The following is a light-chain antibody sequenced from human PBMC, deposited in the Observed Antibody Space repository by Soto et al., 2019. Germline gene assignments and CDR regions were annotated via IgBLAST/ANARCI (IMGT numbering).Light chain of an antibody. CDR3: QQLNSYPIT. V-gene: IGKV1-13*02. J-gene: IGKJ5*01. CDR1: QGISSA. CDR2: DAS. Sequence: AIQLTQSPSSLSASVGDRVTITCRASQGISSALAWYQQQPGKAPKLLIYDASSLQSGVPTRFSGSGSGTEFTLTISSLQPEDFATYFCQQLNSYPITFGQGTRLEIK.